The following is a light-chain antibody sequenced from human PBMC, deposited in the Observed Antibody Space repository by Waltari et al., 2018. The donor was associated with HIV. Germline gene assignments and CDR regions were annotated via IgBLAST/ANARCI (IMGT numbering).Light chain of an antibody. Sequence: EIVLTQSPGTLSLSPGERGTLSCRASQSVSSSYLAWYQQKPGQAPRLLIYGASSRATGIPDRFSGSGSGTDFTLSISGLEPEDFAVYSCQQYGSSPPTFGQGTKVEI. CDR2: GAS. CDR1: QSVSSSY. J-gene: IGKJ1*01. CDR3: QQYGSSPPT. V-gene: IGKV3-20*01.